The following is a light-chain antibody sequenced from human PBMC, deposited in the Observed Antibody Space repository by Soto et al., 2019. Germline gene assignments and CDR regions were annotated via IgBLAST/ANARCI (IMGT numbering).Light chain of an antibody. V-gene: IGKV1-17*02. CDR2: AAT. J-gene: IGKJ2*01. Sequence: DIQMTQSPSSLSASVGDRVTITCQASQDISNYLNWYQQKPGKAPKLLIYAATILQSGVPSRFSGSGSGTTFTLTINNLQPEDFATYYCLQQNNYPRTFGQGTKVDIK. CDR1: QDISNY. CDR3: LQQNNYPRT.